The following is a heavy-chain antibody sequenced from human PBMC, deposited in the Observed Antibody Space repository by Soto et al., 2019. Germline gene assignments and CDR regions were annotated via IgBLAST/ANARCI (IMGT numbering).Heavy chain of an antibody. V-gene: IGHV1-46*03. D-gene: IGHD6-13*01. CDR2: INPSGGST. CDR3: ASHRAAAGPRNYFDY. CDR1: GYTFTSYY. Sequence: QVQLVQSGAEVKKPGASVKVSCKASGYTFTSYYMHWVRQAPGQGLEWMGIINPSGGSTSYAQKYKGTVTMTRDTSTSTVYMELSSLRSEDTAVYYCASHRAAAGPRNYFDYWGQGTLVTVSS. J-gene: IGHJ4*02.